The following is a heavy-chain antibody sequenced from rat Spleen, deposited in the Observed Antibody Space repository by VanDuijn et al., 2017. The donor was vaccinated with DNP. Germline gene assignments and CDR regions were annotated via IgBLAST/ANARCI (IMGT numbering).Heavy chain of an antibody. CDR3: ARHLYPCINWFAY. CDR1: GFTFSDYA. CDR2: ISYDGSRT. V-gene: IGHV5-17*01. J-gene: IGHJ3*01. Sequence: EVQLVESGGGLVQPGRSLKLSCAASGFTFSDYAMAWVRQAPKKGLEWVATISYDGSRTYYRDSVKGRFTISRDNAKSTLYLQMDSLRSEDTATYYCARHLYPCINWFAYWGQGTLVTVSS. D-gene: IGHD1-4*01.